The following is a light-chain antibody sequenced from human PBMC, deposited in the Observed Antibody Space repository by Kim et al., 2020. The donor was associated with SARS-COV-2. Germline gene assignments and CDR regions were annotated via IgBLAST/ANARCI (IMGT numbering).Light chain of an antibody. CDR2: ATS. Sequence: EIVLTQSPGTLSLSPGEGDTVSCRASQTVSSSYLAWYQQKPGQAPRLLIYATSRRATGIPDRFSGSGSGTDFTLTINRLEPEDFAVCYCQQYGTSPPTFGQETKLEI. J-gene: IGKJ2*01. V-gene: IGKV3-20*01. CDR1: QTVSSSY. CDR3: QQYGTSPPT.